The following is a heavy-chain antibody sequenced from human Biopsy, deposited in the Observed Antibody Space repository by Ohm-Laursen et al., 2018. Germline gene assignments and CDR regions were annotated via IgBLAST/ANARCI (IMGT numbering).Heavy chain of an antibody. D-gene: IGHD4-23*01. CDR3: ARRPYGGTRYWYFDL. J-gene: IGHJ2*01. CDR2: SHYSGST. CDR1: GGSIGSDY. Sequence: GTLSLTCTVSGGSIGSDYWAWIRQSPGKGLEWIAYSHYSGSTNYNPSLRHRVTISVDTSKNQFSLKLNSVTAADTAVYYCARRPYGGTRYWYFDLWGRGTLVTVSS. V-gene: IGHV4-59*12.